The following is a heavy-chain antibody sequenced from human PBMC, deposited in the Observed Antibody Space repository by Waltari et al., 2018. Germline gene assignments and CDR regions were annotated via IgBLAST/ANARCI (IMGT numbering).Heavy chain of an antibody. CDR3: ANHRPGGYGMEV. V-gene: IGHV3-74*01. CDR1: GFTFRDLW. D-gene: IGHD3-22*01. J-gene: IGHJ6*01. CDR2: IGNSGSKT. Sequence: QLVESGGGLVQPGGSLCLACAASGFTFRDLWMHWVRQAPGKGLEWVSGIGNSGSKTRYADSVKGRFTISRDNAKNTLYLQMNSLRVEETAVYYCANHRPGGYGMEVWGQGTTVTVSS.